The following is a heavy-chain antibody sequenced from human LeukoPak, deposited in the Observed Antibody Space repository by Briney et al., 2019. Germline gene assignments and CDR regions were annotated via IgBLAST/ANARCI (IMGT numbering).Heavy chain of an antibody. J-gene: IGHJ4*02. CDR3: ARGGGYCSSTSCLTIPAADY. V-gene: IGHV3-11*06. D-gene: IGHD2-2*01. CDR2: ISGIGSYT. CDR1: GFSFSDYY. Sequence: GGSLRLSCVTSGFSFSDYYMTWIRQAPGKGLEWVSFISGIGSYTNYADSVKGRFTISRDNAKNSLYLQMNSLRAEDTAVYYCARGGGYCSSTSCLTIPAADYWGQGTLVTASS.